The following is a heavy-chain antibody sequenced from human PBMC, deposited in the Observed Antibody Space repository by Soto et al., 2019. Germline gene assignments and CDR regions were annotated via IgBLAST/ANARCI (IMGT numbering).Heavy chain of an antibody. CDR3: ARKHSLDYIRWGLDP. CDR2: IVPIYRTA. V-gene: IGHV1-69*13. Sequence: SVKVSCKASGGTFSSYRINWVRQAPGQGFEWVGGIVPIYRTADYAQKFQGRVTITADESARTSYMELTGLTSDDTATYYCARKHSLDYIRWGLDPWGQGTLVTVSS. CDR1: GGTFSSYR. J-gene: IGHJ5*02. D-gene: IGHD4-4*01.